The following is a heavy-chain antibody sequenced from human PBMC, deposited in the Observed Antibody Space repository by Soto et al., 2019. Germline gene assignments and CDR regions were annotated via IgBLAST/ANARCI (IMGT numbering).Heavy chain of an antibody. Sequence: ASVKVSCKASGYTFTSYAMHWVRQAPGQRLEWMGWINAGNGSTKYSQKFQGRVTITRDTSASTAYMELSSLRSEDTAAYYCARRRGYDFWSGYYGLSDYYGMDVWGQGTTVTVSS. CDR1: GYTFTSYA. CDR3: ARRRGYDFWSGYYGLSDYYGMDV. J-gene: IGHJ6*02. V-gene: IGHV1-3*01. D-gene: IGHD3-3*01. CDR2: INAGNGST.